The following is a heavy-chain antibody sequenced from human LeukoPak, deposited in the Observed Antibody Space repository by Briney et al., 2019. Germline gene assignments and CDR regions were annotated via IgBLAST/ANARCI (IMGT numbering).Heavy chain of an antibody. D-gene: IGHD3-3*01. Sequence: SVKVSCKASGGTFSSYAISWVRQAPGQGLEWMGGLIPIFGTAKYAQKFQGRVTITTDESTSTAYMELSSLRSEDTAVYYCAMTYYDFWSGYYSLAFDIWGQGTMVTVSS. J-gene: IGHJ3*02. CDR2: LIPIFGTA. CDR1: GGTFSSYA. V-gene: IGHV1-69*05. CDR3: AMTYYDFWSGYYSLAFDI.